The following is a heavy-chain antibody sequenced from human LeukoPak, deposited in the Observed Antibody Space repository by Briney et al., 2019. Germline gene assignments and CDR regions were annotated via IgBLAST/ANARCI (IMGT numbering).Heavy chain of an antibody. CDR1: GFTFEDYA. J-gene: IGHJ4*02. CDR2: ISWNSGRI. V-gene: IGHV3-9*01. D-gene: IGHD3-22*01. Sequence: GRSLRLSCAASGFTFEDYAMHWVRQVPGKGLEWVSGISWNSGRIGYADSVKGRLTISRDNAKNSLYLQMNSLRAEDTALYYCARDHYYDSSGYHYFDYWSQGTLVTVSS. CDR3: ARDHYYDSSGYHYFDY.